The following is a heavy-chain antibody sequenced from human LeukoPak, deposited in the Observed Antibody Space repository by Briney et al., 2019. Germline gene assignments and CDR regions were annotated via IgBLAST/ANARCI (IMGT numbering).Heavy chain of an antibody. J-gene: IGHJ4*02. Sequence: GGSLRLSCAASGFTFSYYYMTWSRQAPGQGPEWISYNSSSGGTIFDADSLKGRFTISRDNGKNSLYLQMNSLRADDTDVYYCATGPSGHFFSYWGQGTLVTVSS. CDR3: ATGPSGHFFSY. D-gene: IGHD2-8*02. CDR1: GFTFSYYY. V-gene: IGHV3-11*04. CDR2: NSSSGGTI.